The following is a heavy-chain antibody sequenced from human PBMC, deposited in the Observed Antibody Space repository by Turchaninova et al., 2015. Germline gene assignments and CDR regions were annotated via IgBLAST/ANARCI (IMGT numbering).Heavy chain of an antibody. CDR1: GYTFTNYY. D-gene: IGHD1-14*01. J-gene: IGHJ4*02. CDR2: IHPSGGST. Sequence: QAQLVQSGAEVKKPGASGKVSCKASGYTFTNYYMHWLRQAPGHGLAWVGMIHPSGGSTRYAQKFQGRVTITRDTSTSTVYMELSSLRSEDTAMYFCARYRYETGTSFAYYWGQGTLVTVSS. V-gene: IGHV1-46*01. CDR3: ARYRYETGTSFAYY.